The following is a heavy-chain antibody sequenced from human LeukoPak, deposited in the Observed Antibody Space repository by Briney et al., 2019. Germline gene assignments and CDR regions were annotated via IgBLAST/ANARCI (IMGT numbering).Heavy chain of an antibody. CDR2: HSHSGSA. Sequence: SETLSLTCTVSGASINSDTYYWGWIRQPPGKGLEWIGTHSHSGSAYYNPSLRSRITMSLDTSKNQFSLKLSSVTAADTAVYYCARDAGDTAMVDFDYWGQGTLVTVSS. CDR1: GASINSDTYY. CDR3: ARDAGDTAMVDFDY. J-gene: IGHJ4*02. D-gene: IGHD5-18*01. V-gene: IGHV4-39*07.